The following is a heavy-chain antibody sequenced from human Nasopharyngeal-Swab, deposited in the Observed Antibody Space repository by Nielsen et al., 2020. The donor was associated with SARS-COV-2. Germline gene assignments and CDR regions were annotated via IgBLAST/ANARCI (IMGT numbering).Heavy chain of an antibody. CDR1: GFRFSSYS. D-gene: IGHD2-21*02. CDR3: ARELYCAGNCPPDY. V-gene: IGHV3-21*01. J-gene: IGHJ4*02. CDR2: ISSSGSFI. Sequence: LKISCEASGFRFSSYSLHWVRQAPGKGLEWVSSISSSGSFISYADSVKGRFTISRDNAKNSLYLQMNSLRAEDTAIYFCARELYCAGNCPPDYWGQGTPVTVSS.